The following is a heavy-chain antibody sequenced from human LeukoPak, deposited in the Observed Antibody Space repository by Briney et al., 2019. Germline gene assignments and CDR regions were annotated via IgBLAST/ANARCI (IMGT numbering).Heavy chain of an antibody. D-gene: IGHD3-10*01. V-gene: IGHV3-53*01. CDR3: ARGLPGYEFGLRGALFDH. CDR2: IWSDGST. CDR1: GFTVSSNY. J-gene: IGHJ4*02. Sequence: GESLRLSCAVSGFTVSSNYMSWVRQAPGKGLEWVSVIWSDGSTHYADSVKGRFTISRDNSKNTVYFQMNSLRAEDTAVYYCARGLPGYEFGLRGALFDHWGQGTLVTVSS.